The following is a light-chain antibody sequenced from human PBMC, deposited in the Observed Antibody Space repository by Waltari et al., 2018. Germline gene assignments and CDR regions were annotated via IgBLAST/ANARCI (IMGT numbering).Light chain of an antibody. V-gene: IGLV1-44*01. CDR1: SSNIGSNN. CDR3: TTWDDSLNGRV. J-gene: IGLJ3*02. CDR2: SIN. Sequence: QSVLTQPPSASGTHGQRVTISCSGSSSNIGSNNVTWYQQLPGTAPKLLIYSINQRPSGVPDRFSGSKSDTSASLAISGLQSEDEADYYCTTWDDSLNGRVFGGGTKLTVL.